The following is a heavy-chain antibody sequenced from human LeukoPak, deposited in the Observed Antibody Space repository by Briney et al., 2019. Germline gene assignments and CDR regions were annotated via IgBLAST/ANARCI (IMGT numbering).Heavy chain of an antibody. CDR1: GFTFSSYS. D-gene: IGHD3-22*01. CDR3: AYLYYYDSSGGQDAFDI. CDR2: ISGSGGST. V-gene: IGHV3-23*01. Sequence: PGGSLSLSCAASGFTFSSYSMNWVRQAPGKGLEWVSAISGSGGSTYYADSVKGRFTISRDNSKNTLYLQMNSLRAEDTAVYYCAYLYYYDSSGGQDAFDIWGQGTMVTVSS. J-gene: IGHJ3*02.